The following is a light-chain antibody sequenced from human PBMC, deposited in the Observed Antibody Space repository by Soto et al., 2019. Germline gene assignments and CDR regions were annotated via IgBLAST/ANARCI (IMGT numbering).Light chain of an antibody. CDR1: QTISSY. CDR3: QQTYSTPHT. V-gene: IGKV1-39*01. J-gene: IGKJ4*01. CDR2: TAS. Sequence: DIQMTQSPSSLSASVGDRVTITCRASQTISSYLNWYQQKPGKAPNLLIYTASGLQSGVPSRFSGSGSETDFTITISSLQPEDFATYYCQQTYSTPHTFGGGTKVEIK.